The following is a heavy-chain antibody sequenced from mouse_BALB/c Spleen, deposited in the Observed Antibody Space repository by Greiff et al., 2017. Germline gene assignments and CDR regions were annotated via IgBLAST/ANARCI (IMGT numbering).Heavy chain of an antibody. CDR1: GFTFSSYT. CDR2: ISNGGGST. D-gene: IGHD4-1*01. Sequence: EVMLVESGGGLVQPGGSLKLSCAASGFTFSSYTMSWVRQTPEKRLEWVAYISNGGGSTYYPDTVKGRFTISRDNAKNTLYLQMSSLKSEDTAMYYCARRGTGFAYWGQGTLVTVSA. J-gene: IGHJ3*01. CDR3: ARRGTGFAY. V-gene: IGHV5-12-2*01.